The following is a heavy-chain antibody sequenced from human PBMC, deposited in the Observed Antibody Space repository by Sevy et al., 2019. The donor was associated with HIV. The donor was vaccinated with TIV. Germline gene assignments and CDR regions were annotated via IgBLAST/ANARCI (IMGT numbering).Heavy chain of an antibody. Sequence: GGSLRLSCEAFGSSFSNYAMHWVRQAPGKGPEGGSSIRLEGNDKKYADSVKGRFTISRDNSKNTLNLQMNSLRAEDTAVYYCARDPGYSGYDWGALTYYFDYWGQGTLVTVSS. J-gene: IGHJ4*02. D-gene: IGHD5-12*01. V-gene: IGHV3-30*02. CDR2: IRLEGNDK. CDR3: ARDPGYSGYDWGALTYYFDY. CDR1: GSSFSNYA.